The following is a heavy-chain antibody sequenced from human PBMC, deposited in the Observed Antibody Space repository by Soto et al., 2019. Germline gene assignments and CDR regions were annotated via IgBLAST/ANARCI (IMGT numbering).Heavy chain of an antibody. CDR1: GGSFSGHS. CDR3: STRAYDTNGYYRFDP. V-gene: IGHV4-34*01. Sequence: SETLSLTCAVYGGSFSGHSWTRIRQSPGKGLEWIGDINHSGRVNYSPSLKSRVTISLDTSKNQFSLTLSAVTAADTAMYYCSTRAYDTNGYYRFDPWGQGTLVTVSS. CDR2: INHSGRV. J-gene: IGHJ5*01. D-gene: IGHD3-22*01.